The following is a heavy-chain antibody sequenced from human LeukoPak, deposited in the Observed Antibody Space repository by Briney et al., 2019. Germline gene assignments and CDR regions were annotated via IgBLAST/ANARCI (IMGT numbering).Heavy chain of an antibody. J-gene: IGHJ4*02. CDR3: ARGSSSGYFDY. CDR2: IYHRGST. D-gene: IGHD6-13*01. V-gene: IGHV4-38-2*02. CDR1: GYSISSGYY. Sequence: PSETLSLTCTVSGYSISSGYYWGWIRPPPGKGLEWIGTIYHRGSTYYNPSLKSRVTISVNTSKNQFSLKLSSVTAADTAVYYCARGSSSGYFDYWGQGTLVTVSS.